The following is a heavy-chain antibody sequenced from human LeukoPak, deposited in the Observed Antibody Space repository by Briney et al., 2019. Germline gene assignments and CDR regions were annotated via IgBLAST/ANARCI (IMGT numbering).Heavy chain of an antibody. CDR3: ATYDVLTGFEF. V-gene: IGHV1-69*13. Sequence: ASVTVSCKASGGTFSDYVISWVRQAPGQGLEWMGGISPLLCTSKYTQKFQDRVTITADESRSTSYMEVSSLKSEDTAMYYCATYDVLTGFEFWGQGTLVTVSS. CDR1: GGTFSDYV. D-gene: IGHD3-9*01. J-gene: IGHJ4*02. CDR2: ISPLLCTS.